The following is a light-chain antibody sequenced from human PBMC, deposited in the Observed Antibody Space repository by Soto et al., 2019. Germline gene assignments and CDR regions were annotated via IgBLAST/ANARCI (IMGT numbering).Light chain of an antibody. Sequence: DIVMTQSPDSLAVSLGERATINCKSSQSVLYSSNNKNYLTWYQQKPGQPPKLLIYWASTRESGVPDRFSASGYGTDFTLTIRSLQAEDVAVYYCQQYDSTPLTFGGGTTVDI. CDR2: WAS. CDR1: QSVLYSSNNKNY. CDR3: QQYDSTPLT. J-gene: IGKJ4*01. V-gene: IGKV4-1*01.